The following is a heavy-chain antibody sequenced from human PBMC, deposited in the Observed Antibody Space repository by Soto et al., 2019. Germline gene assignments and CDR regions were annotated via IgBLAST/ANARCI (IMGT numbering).Heavy chain of an antibody. CDR3: AKDGTHLWSKQYYFDS. V-gene: IGHV3-30*18. Sequence: PGGALRLSCSASGFTFSDYTMHWVRPAPGRGLEWVAIILYDESDQYYSDSVKGRFTISRDNSKNTLYLQMHSLTTEDTAVYYCAKDGTHLWSKQYYFDSWGQGALVTVSS. D-gene: IGHD1-26*01. CDR1: GFTFSDYT. J-gene: IGHJ4*02. CDR2: ILYDESDQ.